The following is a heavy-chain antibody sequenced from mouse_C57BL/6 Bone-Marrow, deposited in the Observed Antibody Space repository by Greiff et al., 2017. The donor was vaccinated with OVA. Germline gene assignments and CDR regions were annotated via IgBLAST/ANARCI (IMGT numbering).Heavy chain of an antibody. J-gene: IGHJ2*01. Sequence: VQLQQSGAELVRPGASVTLSCKASGYTFPDYEMHWVKQTPVHGLEWIGAIDPETGGTAYNQKFTGKAILTADKSSSTAYMELRSLTSEDSAVYYCTRSSLLPFDYWGQGTTLTVSS. CDR2: IDPETGGT. D-gene: IGHD1-1*01. CDR1: GYTFPDYE. V-gene: IGHV1-15*01. CDR3: TRSSLLPFDY.